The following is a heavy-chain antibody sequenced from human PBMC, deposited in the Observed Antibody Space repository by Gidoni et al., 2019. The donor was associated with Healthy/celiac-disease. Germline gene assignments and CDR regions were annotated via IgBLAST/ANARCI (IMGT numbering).Heavy chain of an antibody. J-gene: IGHJ4*02. D-gene: IGHD6-13*01. V-gene: IGHV4-34*01. CDR3: AGKGPGIAAAGH. CDR2: SNHSGST. Sequence: QAQLQQWGAGLLMPSETLSLTCAAYGGSFSGYYWSWIRQLPGKGLEWIGESNHSGSTNYNPSLKSRVTISVDTSKNQFSLKLSSVTAADTAVYYCAGKGPGIAAAGHWGQGTLVTVSS. CDR1: GGSFSGYY.